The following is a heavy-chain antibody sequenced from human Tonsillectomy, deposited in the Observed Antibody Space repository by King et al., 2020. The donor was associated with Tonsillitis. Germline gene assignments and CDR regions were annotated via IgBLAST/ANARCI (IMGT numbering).Heavy chain of an antibody. Sequence: VQLVESGGGLVQPGGSLRLSCAASGFTFSSYWMHWVRQAPGKGLVWVSRINSDGSSTSYADSVKGRFTISRDNAKNTLYLQMNSLRAEDTAGYYCASEGLYSSGWFDYWGQGTLVTVSS. CDR3: ASEGLYSSGWFDY. CDR1: GFTFSSYW. J-gene: IGHJ4*02. D-gene: IGHD6-19*01. V-gene: IGHV3-74*01. CDR2: INSDGSST.